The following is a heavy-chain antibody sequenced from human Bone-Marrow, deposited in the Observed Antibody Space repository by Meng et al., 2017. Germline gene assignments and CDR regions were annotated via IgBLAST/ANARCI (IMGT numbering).Heavy chain of an antibody. Sequence: GESLKISCAASGFTFSSYGMHWVRQAPGKGLEWVAVIWYDGSNKYYADSVKGRFTISRDNSKNTLYLQMNSLRAEDTAVYYCARDHYYDSSGYYEFDYWGQGTPVTVSS. CDR2: IWYDGSNK. CDR1: GFTFSSYG. CDR3: ARDHYYDSSGYYEFDY. J-gene: IGHJ4*02. V-gene: IGHV3-33*01. D-gene: IGHD3-22*01.